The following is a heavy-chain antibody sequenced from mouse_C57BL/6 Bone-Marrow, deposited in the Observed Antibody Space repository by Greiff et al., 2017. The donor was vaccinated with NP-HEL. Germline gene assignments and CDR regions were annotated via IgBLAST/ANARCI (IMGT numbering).Heavy chain of an antibody. J-gene: IGHJ4*01. V-gene: IGHV1-55*01. CDR1: GYTFTSYW. D-gene: IGHD2-4*01. CDR2: IYPGSGST. CDR3: ARASYDYDGAYYAMDY. Sequence: LVESGAELVKPGASVKMSCKASGYTFTSYWITWVKQRPGQGLEWIGDIYPGSGSTNYNEKFKSKATLTVDTSSSTAYMQLSSLASEDSAVYYCARASYDYDGAYYAMDYWGQGTSVTVSS.